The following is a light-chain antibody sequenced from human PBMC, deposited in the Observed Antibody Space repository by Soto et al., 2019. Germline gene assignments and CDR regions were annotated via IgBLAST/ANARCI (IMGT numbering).Light chain of an antibody. Sequence: QAAVTQPPSVSAAPGQKVTISCSGSSSNIGNNYVSWYQQLPGTAPKLLIYDNNKRPSGIPDRFSGSKSGTSATLGITGLQTGDEADYYCGTWDSSLSVVFGGGTKVTVL. J-gene: IGLJ2*01. CDR3: GTWDSSLSVV. V-gene: IGLV1-51*01. CDR2: DNN. CDR1: SSNIGNNY.